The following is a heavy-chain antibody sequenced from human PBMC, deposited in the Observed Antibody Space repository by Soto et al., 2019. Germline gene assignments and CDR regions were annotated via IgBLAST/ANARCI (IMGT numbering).Heavy chain of an antibody. CDR2: IYHSGST. Sequence: PSETLSLTCAVSGYSISSGSYWGWIRQPPGKGREWSGRIYHSGSTYYNPSLKSRVTISVDTSKNQFSLKLSSVTAADTAVYYCASTPGTARWGSHYYYGMDVWGQGTLGPVS. V-gene: IGHV4-38-2*01. J-gene: IGHJ6*02. D-gene: IGHD6-6*01. CDR3: ASTPGTARWGSHYYYGMDV. CDR1: GYSISSGSY.